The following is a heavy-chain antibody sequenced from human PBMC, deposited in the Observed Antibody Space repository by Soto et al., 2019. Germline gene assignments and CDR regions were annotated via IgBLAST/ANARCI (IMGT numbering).Heavy chain of an antibody. D-gene: IGHD3-9*01. J-gene: IGHJ4*02. CDR1: GFTFSSYW. CDR2: IKQDGSEK. V-gene: IGHV3-7*01. Sequence: EVQLVESGGGLVQPGGSLRLSCAASGFTFSSYWMSWVRQAPGKGLEWVANIKQDGSEKYYVDSVKGRFTISRDNAKNSLYLQMNSLRAEDTAVYYCARDRGVGGYFDWLLPNQVFDYWGQGTLVTVSS. CDR3: ARDRGVGGYFDWLLPNQVFDY.